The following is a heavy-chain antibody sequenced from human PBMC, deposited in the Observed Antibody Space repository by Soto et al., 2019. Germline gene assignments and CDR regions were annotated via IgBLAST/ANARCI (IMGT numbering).Heavy chain of an antibody. Sequence: SVKVSCKASGGTFSSYAISWVRQAPGQGLEWMGGIIPIFGTANYAQKFQGRVTITADESTSTAYMELSSLRSEDTAVYYCARRTYYDILTGYYVVGGMDVWGQGTTVTVSS. V-gene: IGHV1-69*13. CDR1: GGTFSSYA. CDR3: ARRTYYDILTGYYVVGGMDV. D-gene: IGHD3-9*01. J-gene: IGHJ6*02. CDR2: IIPIFGTA.